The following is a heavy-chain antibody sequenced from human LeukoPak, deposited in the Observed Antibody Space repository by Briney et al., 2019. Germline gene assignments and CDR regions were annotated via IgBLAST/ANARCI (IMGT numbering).Heavy chain of an antibody. CDR1: GFTFSSYE. Sequence: GGSLRLSXAASGFTFSSYEMNWVRQAPGKGLEWVSYISSSGSTIYYADSVKGRFTISRDNAKNSLYLQMNSLRAEDTAVYYCARITVTTSFWGQGTLVTVSS. D-gene: IGHD4-17*01. V-gene: IGHV3-48*03. CDR3: ARITVTTSF. J-gene: IGHJ4*02. CDR2: ISSSGSTI.